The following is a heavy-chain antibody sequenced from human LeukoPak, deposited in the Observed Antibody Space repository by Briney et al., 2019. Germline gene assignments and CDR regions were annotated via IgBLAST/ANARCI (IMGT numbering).Heavy chain of an antibody. D-gene: IGHD6-13*01. CDR3: AKIGYSSSWYLGEFEY. CDR2: ISYDGSNK. J-gene: IGHJ4*02. CDR1: GFTFSSYG. V-gene: IGHV3-30*18. Sequence: PGGSLRLSCAASGFTFSSYGMHWVRQAPGKGLEWVAVISYDGSNKYYADSVKGRFTISRDNSKNTLYLQMNSLRAEDTAVYYCAKIGYSSSWYLGEFEYWGQGTLVTVSS.